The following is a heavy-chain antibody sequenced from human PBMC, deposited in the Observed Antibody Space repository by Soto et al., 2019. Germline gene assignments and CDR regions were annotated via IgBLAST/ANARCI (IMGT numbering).Heavy chain of an antibody. J-gene: IGHJ6*02. Sequence: PSETLSLTCTVSGGSISSSSYYWGWIRQPPGKGLEWIGSIYYSGSTYYNPSLKSRVTISVDTSKNQFPLKLSSVTAADTAVYYCARLGGQWLYNYYYGMDVWGQGTTVTVS. V-gene: IGHV4-39*01. CDR2: IYYSGST. CDR1: GGSISSSSYY. D-gene: IGHD6-19*01. CDR3: ARLGGQWLYNYYYGMDV.